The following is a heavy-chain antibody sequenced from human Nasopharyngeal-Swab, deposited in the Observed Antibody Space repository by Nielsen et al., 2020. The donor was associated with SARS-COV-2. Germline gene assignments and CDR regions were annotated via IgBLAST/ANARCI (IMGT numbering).Heavy chain of an antibody. CDR3: AKVTVTEDYYYYYGMDV. CDR1: GFTFSSYS. D-gene: IGHD4-17*01. CDR2: ISSSSSTI. V-gene: IGHV3-48*01. Sequence: GGSLRLSCAASGFTFSSYSMNWVRQAPGKGLEWVSYISSSSSTIYYADSVKGRFTISRDNSKNTLYLQMNSLRAEDTAVYYCAKVTVTEDYYYYYGMDVWGQGTTVTVSS. J-gene: IGHJ6*02.